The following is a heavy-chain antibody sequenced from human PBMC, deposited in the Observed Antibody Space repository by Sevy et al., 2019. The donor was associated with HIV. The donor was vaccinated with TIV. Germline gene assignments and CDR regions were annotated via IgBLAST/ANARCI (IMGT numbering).Heavy chain of an antibody. J-gene: IGHJ6*03. CDR3: ARGTAMAGLYYYYYMDV. CDR1: GGSISSSNW. Sequence: SETLSLTCAVSGGSISSSNWWSWVRQPPWKGMEWIGEIYRSGSTNYNPSLKSRVTISVDKSKNQFSLKLSSVTAADTAVYYCARGTAMAGLYYYYYMDVWGKGTTVTVSS. V-gene: IGHV4-4*02. D-gene: IGHD5-18*01. CDR2: IYRSGST.